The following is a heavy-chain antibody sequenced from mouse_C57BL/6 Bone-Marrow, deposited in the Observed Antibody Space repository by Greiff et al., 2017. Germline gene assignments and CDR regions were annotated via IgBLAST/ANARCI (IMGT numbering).Heavy chain of an antibody. CDR2: IYPGDGDT. V-gene: IGHV1-82*01. CDR3: ARCWDGGDYFDY. J-gene: IGHJ2*01. D-gene: IGHD4-1*01. Sequence: VQLQQSGPELVKPGASVKISCKASGYAFSSSWMNWVKQRPGKGLEWIGRIYPGDGDTNYNGKFKGKATLTADKSSSTAYMQLSSLTSEDSAVYFCARCWDGGDYFDYWGQGTTLTVSS. CDR1: GYAFSSSW.